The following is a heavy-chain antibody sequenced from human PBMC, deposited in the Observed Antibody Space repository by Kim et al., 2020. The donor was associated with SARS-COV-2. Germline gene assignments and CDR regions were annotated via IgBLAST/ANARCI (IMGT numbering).Heavy chain of an antibody. CDR1: GFTFSSYA. CDR2: ISGSGGST. V-gene: IGHV3-23*01. CDR3: ANGPWNDNVVGYPYYFDY. J-gene: IGHJ4*02. D-gene: IGHD1-1*01. Sequence: GGSLRLSCAASGFTFSSYAMSWVRQAPGKGLEWVSAISGSGGSTYYADSVKGRFTISRDNSKNTLYLQMNSLRAEDTAVYYCANGPWNDNVVGYPYYFDYWGQGTLVTVSS.